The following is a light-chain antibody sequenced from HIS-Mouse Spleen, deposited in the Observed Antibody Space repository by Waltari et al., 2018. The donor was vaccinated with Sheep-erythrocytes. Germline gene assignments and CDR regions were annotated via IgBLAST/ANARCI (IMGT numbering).Light chain of an antibody. CDR1: SSDVGGYNY. J-gene: IGLJ1*01. Sequence: QSALTQPRSVSGSPGPSVTISCTGTSSDVGGYNYVSWYQQHPGKAPKLMIYYVSKRPSGVPDRFSGSKSGNTASLIISGLQAEDEADYYCCSYAGSYNHVFATGTKVTVL. CDR3: CSYAGSYNHV. CDR2: YVS. V-gene: IGLV2-11*01.